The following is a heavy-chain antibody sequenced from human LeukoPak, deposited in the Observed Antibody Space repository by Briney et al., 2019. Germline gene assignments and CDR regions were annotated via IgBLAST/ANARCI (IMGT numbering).Heavy chain of an antibody. CDR3: AKGGGYEAQYYYYYLDV. D-gene: IGHD5-12*01. CDR2: ISYDGSSK. J-gene: IGHJ6*03. V-gene: IGHV3-30*04. CDR1: GFTFSTYA. Sequence: GRSLRLSCAASGFTFSTYAMHWVRQAPGKGLEWVAVISYDGSSKYYADSVKGRFTISRDNSKNTLYLQMNSLRAEDTAVYYCAKGGGYEAQYYYYYLDVWGKGTTVTISS.